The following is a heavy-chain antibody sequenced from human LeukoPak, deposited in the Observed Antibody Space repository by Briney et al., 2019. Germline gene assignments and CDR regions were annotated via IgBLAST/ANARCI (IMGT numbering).Heavy chain of an antibody. CDR3: ARAGDYDFWSMDV. CDR2: IYSGGST. CDR1: GFTVSSNY. J-gene: IGHJ6*02. D-gene: IGHD3-3*01. Sequence: GGSLRLSCAASGFTVSSNYMSWVRQAPGKGLEWVSVIYSGGSTYYADSVKGRFTISRHNSKNTLYLQMNSLRAEDTAVYYCARAGDYDFWSMDVWGQGTTVTVSS. V-gene: IGHV3-53*04.